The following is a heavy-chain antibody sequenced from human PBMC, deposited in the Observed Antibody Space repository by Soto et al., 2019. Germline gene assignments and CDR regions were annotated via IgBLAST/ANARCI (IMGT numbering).Heavy chain of an antibody. D-gene: IGHD2-15*01. CDR2: IYHSGST. CDR3: ATTDRYCSGGSCRKNAFDI. J-gene: IGHJ3*02. CDR1: SGSISSSNW. Sequence: QVQLQESGPGLVKPSGTLSLTCAVSSGSISSSNWWSWVRQPPGKGLEWIGEIYHSGSTNYNPSLKSRVTISVDQSKNQFSLKLSSVTAADTAVYYCATTDRYCSGGSCRKNAFDIWGQGTMVTVSS. V-gene: IGHV4-4*02.